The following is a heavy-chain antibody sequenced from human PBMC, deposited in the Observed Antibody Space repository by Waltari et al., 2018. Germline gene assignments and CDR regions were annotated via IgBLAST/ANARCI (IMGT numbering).Heavy chain of an antibody. D-gene: IGHD2-15*01. V-gene: IGHV3-53*01. Sequence: EVQLVESGGGLIQPGGSLRLSCTASGFTISSNDMSWVRQAPGKGLEWVSVLYSGDSTFYTDSVKGRFTISRDNSKNTLYLQMNSLRVDDSAVYYCAKSHPPTPYCGQGTLVTVSS. CDR2: LYSGDST. CDR3: AKSHPPTPY. J-gene: IGHJ4*02. CDR1: GFTISSND.